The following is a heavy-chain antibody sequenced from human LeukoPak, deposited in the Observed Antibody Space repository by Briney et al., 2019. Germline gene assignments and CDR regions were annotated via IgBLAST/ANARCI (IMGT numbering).Heavy chain of an antibody. J-gene: IGHJ4*02. CDR2: IIPILGIA. D-gene: IGHD5-24*01. V-gene: IGHV1-69*04. Sequence: ASVKVSCKASGGTFSSYANSWVRQAPGQGLEWMGRIIPILGIANYAQKFQGRVTITADKSTSTAYMELSSLRSEDTAVYYCARGGSRDGYNYDYWGQGTLVTVSS. CDR1: GGTFSSYA. CDR3: ARGGSRDGYNYDY.